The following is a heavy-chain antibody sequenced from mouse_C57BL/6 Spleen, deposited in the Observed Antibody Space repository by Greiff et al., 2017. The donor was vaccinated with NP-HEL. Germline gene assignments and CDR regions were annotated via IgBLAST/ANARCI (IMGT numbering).Heavy chain of an antibody. D-gene: IGHD1-1*01. Sequence: VQLQQSGAELVRPGASVKLSCTASGFNFTDYYMHWVKQRPEQGLEWIGRIDPEDGDTEYAPKFQGKATMTADTSSNTAYLQLSSLTSEDTAVYYCTTYAYGSSPWLAYWGQGTLVTVSA. V-gene: IGHV14-1*01. CDR2: IDPEDGDT. CDR1: GFNFTDYY. CDR3: TTYAYGSSPWLAY. J-gene: IGHJ3*01.